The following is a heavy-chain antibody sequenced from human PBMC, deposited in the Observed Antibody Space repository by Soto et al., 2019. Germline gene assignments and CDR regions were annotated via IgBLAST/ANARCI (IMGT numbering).Heavy chain of an antibody. Sequence: QVQLVQSGAEVGKPGASVKVSCKASGYTXXXXXIXXVRQASGQGLEWMGWMNPNSGNTGSAQRFQGRLTMTRNTSINTAYMELTSLTSEDXXVXXXXRVHTVTTYFDVWGRGTLVAVSS. D-gene: IGHD4-17*01. CDR2: MNPNSGNT. CDR3: XRVHTVTTYFDV. CDR1: GYTXXXXX. V-gene: IGHV1-8*01. J-gene: IGHJ2*01.